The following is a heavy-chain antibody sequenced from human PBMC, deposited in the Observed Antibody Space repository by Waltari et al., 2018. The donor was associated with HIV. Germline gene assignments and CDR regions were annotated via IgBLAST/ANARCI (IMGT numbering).Heavy chain of an antibody. CDR2: ISPNGGGT. J-gene: IGHJ3*02. Sequence: QVQLVQSGAEVKKPGASVKVSCKASGYTFTGYYMNWVRQAPGQWLEWMGGISPNGGGTNYAQKLQGRVTMTRDTSISTAYMDLGRLRSDDTAVYYCVRDRVEGAFDIWGQGTMVTVSS. V-gene: IGHV1-2*02. CDR3: VRDRVEGAFDI. D-gene: IGHD2-15*01. CDR1: GYTFTGYY.